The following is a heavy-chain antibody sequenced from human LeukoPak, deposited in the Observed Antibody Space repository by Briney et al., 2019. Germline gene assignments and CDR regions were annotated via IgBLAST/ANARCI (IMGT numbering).Heavy chain of an antibody. CDR2: ISAYNGNT. J-gene: IGHJ4*02. Sequence: ASVKVSCKASGYTFTSYGISWVRQAPGQGLEWMGWISAYNGNTNYAQKLQGRVTMTTDTSTSTAYMELRSLRSDGTAVYYCARASYCTNGVCSSLWADYWGQGTLVTVSS. CDR3: ARASYCTNGVCSSLWADY. V-gene: IGHV1-18*01. D-gene: IGHD2-8*01. CDR1: GYTFTSYG.